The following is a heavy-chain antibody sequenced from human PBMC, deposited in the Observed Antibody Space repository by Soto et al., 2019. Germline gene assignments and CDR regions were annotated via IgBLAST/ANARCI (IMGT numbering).Heavy chain of an antibody. V-gene: IGHV1-18*01. J-gene: IGHJ5*02. CDR3: ARGEFLYYDFWSGYNWFDP. CDR1: GYTFTSYG. Sequence: ASVKVSCKASGYTFTSYGISWVRQAPGQGLEWMGWISAYNGNTNYAQKLQGRVTMTTDTSTSTAYMELRSLRSDDTAVYYCARGEFLYYDFWSGYNWFDPWGQGTLVTVSS. D-gene: IGHD3-3*01. CDR2: ISAYNGNT.